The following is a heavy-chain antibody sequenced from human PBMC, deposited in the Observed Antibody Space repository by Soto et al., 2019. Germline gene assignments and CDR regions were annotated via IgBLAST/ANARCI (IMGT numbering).Heavy chain of an antibody. CDR2: ISCSGGST. CDR3: AKDKHRDDAFDY. Sequence: PGGSLRLSCAASGFTFSSDAMSWVRQAPGKGLEWVSAISCSGGSTYYADSVKVRFTISRDNSKNTLYLQMNSLRAKDTAVYYFAKDKHRDDAFDYWGQGTMVTVS. V-gene: IGHV3-23*01. J-gene: IGHJ3*01. CDR1: GFTFSSDA.